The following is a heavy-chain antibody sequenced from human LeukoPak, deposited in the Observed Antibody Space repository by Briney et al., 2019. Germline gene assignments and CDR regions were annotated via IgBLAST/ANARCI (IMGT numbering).Heavy chain of an antibody. CDR2: ISDSGGST. CDR3: AKDPGAFPYYFDY. D-gene: IGHD4/OR15-4a*01. V-gene: IGHV3-23*01. J-gene: IGHJ4*02. CDR1: GFTFSSYT. Sequence: GGSLRLSCAASGFTFSSYTMNWVRQAPGKGLEWVSAISDSGGSTYYADSVRGRFTISRDNSKNTLYLQMNSLRAEDTAVYYCAKDPGAFPYYFDYWGQGTLVTVSS.